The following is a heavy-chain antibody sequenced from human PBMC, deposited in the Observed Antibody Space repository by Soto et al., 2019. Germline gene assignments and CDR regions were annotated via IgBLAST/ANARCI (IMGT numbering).Heavy chain of an antibody. CDR3: ARHRTYYGSGSYSEPFDY. J-gene: IGHJ4*02. Sequence: SETLSLTCTVSGGSISSSSYYWGWIRQPPGKGLEWIGSIYYSGSTYYNPSLKSRVTISVDTSKNQFSLKLSSVTAADTAVYYCARHRTYYGSGSYSEPFDYWGQGTLVTVSS. D-gene: IGHD3-10*01. CDR2: IYYSGST. CDR1: GGSISSSSYY. V-gene: IGHV4-39*01.